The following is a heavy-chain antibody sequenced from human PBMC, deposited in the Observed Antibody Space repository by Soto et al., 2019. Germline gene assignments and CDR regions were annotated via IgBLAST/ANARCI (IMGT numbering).Heavy chain of an antibody. CDR1: GTSISSSDYY. CDR2: IYYTGMT. CDR3: AGWIQLQQYYYYGMDV. D-gene: IGHD5-18*01. J-gene: IGHJ6*02. V-gene: IGHV4-39*07. Sequence: SETLSLTCTVSGTSISSSDYYWGWIRQPPEKGLEWITSIYYTGMTYYNPSLKSRVTISVDKSKNQFSLKLSSVTAADTAVYYCAGWIQLQQYYYYGMDVWGQGTTVTVSS.